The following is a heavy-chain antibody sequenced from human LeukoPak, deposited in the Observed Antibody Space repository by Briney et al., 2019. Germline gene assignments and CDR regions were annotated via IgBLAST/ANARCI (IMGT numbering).Heavy chain of an antibody. CDR1: GYTSTSYH. CDR2: IIPIVSVT. Sequence: SVKVSCKASGYTSTSYHMHWVRQAPGQGLEWMGTIIPIVSVTDYAQKFQGRVTITADKSTSTAYMELSSLRSEDTAVYYCARDLSVAGKIDYWGQGTLVTVSS. V-gene: IGHV1-69*04. J-gene: IGHJ4*02. CDR3: ARDLSVAGKIDY. D-gene: IGHD6-19*01.